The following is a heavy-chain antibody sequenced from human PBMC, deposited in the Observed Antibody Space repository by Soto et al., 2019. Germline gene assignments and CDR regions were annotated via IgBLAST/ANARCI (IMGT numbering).Heavy chain of an antibody. CDR1: FGPMRGYY. J-gene: IGHJ6*02. V-gene: IGHV4-59*01. D-gene: IGHD3-3*01. CDR2: IFYNGGA. Sequence: LQESVPGLVKASETLSLSCSVSFGPMRGYYWSWIRQPPGKGLEWIANIFYNGGANYNPSLRSRVTISVDKSKNSFSLRLTSVTPADTAVYYCARDLDHDYFYGMDIWGQGTTVTVS. CDR3: ARDLDHDYFYGMDI.